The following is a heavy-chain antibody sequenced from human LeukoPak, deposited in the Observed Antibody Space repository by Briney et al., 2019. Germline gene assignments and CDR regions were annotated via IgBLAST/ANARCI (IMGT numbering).Heavy chain of an antibody. D-gene: IGHD2-2*02. CDR1: GGTFSSYA. CDR3: ASGYCSSTSCYRSPNYYYYMDV. V-gene: IGHV1-69*05. J-gene: IGHJ6*03. Sequence: SVKVSCKASGGTFSSYAISWVRQAPGQGLEWMGGIIPIFGTANYAQKFQGRVTITTDESTSTACMELSSLRSEDTALYYCASGYCSSTSCYRSPNYYYYMDVWGKGTTVTVSS. CDR2: IIPIFGTA.